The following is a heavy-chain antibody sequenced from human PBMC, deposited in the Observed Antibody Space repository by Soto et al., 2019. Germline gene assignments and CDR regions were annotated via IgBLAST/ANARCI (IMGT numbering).Heavy chain of an antibody. V-gene: IGHV3-23*01. CDR2: ISGSGGST. J-gene: IGHJ4*02. CDR1: GFTFSSYA. CDR3: ANNVLTGYSAGFDY. D-gene: IGHD3-9*01. Sequence: SGGSLRLSCAASGFTFSSYAMSWVRQAPGKGLEWVSAISGSGGSTYYADSVKGRFTISRDNSKNTLYLQMNSLRAEDTAVYYCANNVLTGYSAGFDYWGQGTLVTVS.